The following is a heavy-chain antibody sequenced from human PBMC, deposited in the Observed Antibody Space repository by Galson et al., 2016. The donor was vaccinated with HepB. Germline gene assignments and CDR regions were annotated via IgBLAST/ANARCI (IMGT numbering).Heavy chain of an antibody. V-gene: IGHV4-39*01. J-gene: IGHJ4*01. CDR3: ARGTHYGDFSDY. CDR1: GFSISSSSYY. CDR2: FDYSGST. D-gene: IGHD4-17*01. Sequence: SETLSPTCTVSGFSISSSSYYWGWIRQPPGKGLEWIGNFDYSGSTHYNPSLKSRVTMSADKSKNQSSLNLSTVPAADTAVSFCARGTHYGDFSDYWGHGTLVTVSS.